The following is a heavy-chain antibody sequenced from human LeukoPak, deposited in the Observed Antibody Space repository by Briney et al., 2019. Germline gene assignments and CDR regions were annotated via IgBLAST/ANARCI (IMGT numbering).Heavy chain of an antibody. CDR3: ARDSGSSWREGLNY. V-gene: IGHV3-21*01. CDR1: TFTFSSDS. D-gene: IGHD6-13*01. CDR2: ISSSSDYI. J-gene: IGHJ4*02. Sequence: PGGSLRLSCADSTFTFSSDSMKWVRQAPGKELEWVSSISSSSDYIYYADSVKGRFTIFRDNAKNSLYLQMNSLRVEDSAVYYCARDSGSSWREGLNYWGQGTLVTVSS.